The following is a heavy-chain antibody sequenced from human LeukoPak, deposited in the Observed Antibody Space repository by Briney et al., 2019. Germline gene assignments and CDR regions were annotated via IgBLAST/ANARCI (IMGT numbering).Heavy chain of an antibody. J-gene: IGHJ4*02. V-gene: IGHV3-21*01. Sequence: GGSLRLSCAASGFTFSSYSMNWVRQAPGKGLEWVSSISSSSSYIYYADSVKGRFTISRDNAKNSLYLQMNSLRAEDTAVYYCARDTEPGEMATTLGYWGQGTLVTVSS. CDR3: ARDTEPGEMATTLGY. CDR2: ISSSSSYI. CDR1: GFTFSSYS. D-gene: IGHD5-24*01.